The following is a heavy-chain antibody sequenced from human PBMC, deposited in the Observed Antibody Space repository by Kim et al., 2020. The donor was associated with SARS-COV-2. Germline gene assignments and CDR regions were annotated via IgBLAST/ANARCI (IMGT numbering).Heavy chain of an antibody. Sequence: ASVKVSCKASGYTFTSYAMHWVRQAPGQRLEWMGWINAGNGNTKYSQKFQGRVTITRDTSASTAYMELSSLRSEDTAVYYCAREGAGNRLLWFGTFNYWGQGTLVTVSS. D-gene: IGHD3-10*01. CDR1: GYTFTSYA. CDR3: AREGAGNRLLWFGTFNY. J-gene: IGHJ4*02. CDR2: INAGNGNT. V-gene: IGHV1-3*01.